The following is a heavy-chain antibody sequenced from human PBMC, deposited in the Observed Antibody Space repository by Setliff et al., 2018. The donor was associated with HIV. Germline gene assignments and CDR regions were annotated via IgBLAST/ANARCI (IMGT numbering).Heavy chain of an antibody. Sequence: ASVKVSCKASGYTFTSYAMHWVRQAPGQRLEWMGWINAGNGNTKYSQKFQGRVTITRDTSASTAYMELSSLRSEDTAVYYCARGLIGDGYSPSQSLRSIWYYHYY. CDR2: INAGNGNT. J-gene: IGHJ6*03. V-gene: IGHV1-3*01. D-gene: IGHD5-18*01. CDR3: ARGLIGDGYSPSQSLRSIWYYHYY. CDR1: GYTFTSYA.